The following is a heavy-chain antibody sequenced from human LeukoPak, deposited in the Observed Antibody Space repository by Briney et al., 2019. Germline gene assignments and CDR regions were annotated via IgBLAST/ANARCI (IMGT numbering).Heavy chain of an antibody. Sequence: ASVKVSCKVSGYTLTELSMHWVRQAPGKGLEWMGGFDPEDGETIYAQKFQGRVTMTEDTSTDTAYMELSSLRSEDTAVYYCATSSSKWVFGVTLYYWGQGTLVTVSS. D-gene: IGHD3-3*01. CDR1: GYTLTELS. J-gene: IGHJ4*02. CDR3: ATSSSKWVFGVTLYY. CDR2: FDPEDGET. V-gene: IGHV1-24*01.